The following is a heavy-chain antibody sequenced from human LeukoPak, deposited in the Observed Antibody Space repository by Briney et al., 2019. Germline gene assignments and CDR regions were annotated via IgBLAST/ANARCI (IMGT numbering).Heavy chain of an antibody. CDR1: GFTFSSYD. CDR2: ISSSGSTI. Sequence: GRSLRLSCAASGFTFSSYDMNWVRQAPGKGLEWVSYISSSGSTIYYADSVKGRFTISRDNAKNSLYLQMNSLRAEDTAVYYCAELGITMIGGVWGKGTTVTISS. J-gene: IGHJ6*04. V-gene: IGHV3-48*03. CDR3: AELGITMIGGV. D-gene: IGHD3-10*02.